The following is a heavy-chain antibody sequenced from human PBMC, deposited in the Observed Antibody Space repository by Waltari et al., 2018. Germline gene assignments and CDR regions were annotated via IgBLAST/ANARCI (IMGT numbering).Heavy chain of an antibody. J-gene: IGHJ4*02. CDR1: GFTFSSYG. Sequence: QVQLVESGGGVVQPGGSLRLSCAASGFTFSSYGMHWVRRAPGKGLEWVAFIRYDGSNKYYADSVKGRFTISRDNSKNTLYLQMNSPRAEDTVVYYCAKERSSSSWSLDYWGQGTLVTVSS. V-gene: IGHV3-30*02. CDR3: AKERSSSSWSLDY. D-gene: IGHD6-13*01. CDR2: IRYDGSNK.